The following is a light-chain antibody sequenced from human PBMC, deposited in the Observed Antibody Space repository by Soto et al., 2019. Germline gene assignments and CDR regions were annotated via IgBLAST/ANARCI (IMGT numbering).Light chain of an antibody. CDR3: QPSLSTPT. J-gene: IGKJ4*01. V-gene: IGKV1-39*01. CDR2: AAS. Sequence: QKPGKAPMLLMYAASILQTGVPSRFGGSGSGTDFTLTISSLPAEDFATYYCQPSLSTPTFGGGTKVDI.